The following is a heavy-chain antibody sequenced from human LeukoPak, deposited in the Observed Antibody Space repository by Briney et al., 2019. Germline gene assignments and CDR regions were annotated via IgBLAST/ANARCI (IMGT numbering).Heavy chain of an antibody. CDR3: AKDQRDTSSWYFDY. CDR2: IRNDGNIK. Sequence: GGSLRLSCAASGFTFSSYGMHWVRQAPGKGLEWVAFIRNDGNIKYYADSVKGRFTISRDNSRNTLYLQMNSLRAGDTAVYYCAKDQRDTSSWYFDYWGQGTLVTVSS. CDR1: GFTFSSYG. D-gene: IGHD6-13*01. J-gene: IGHJ4*02. V-gene: IGHV3-30*02.